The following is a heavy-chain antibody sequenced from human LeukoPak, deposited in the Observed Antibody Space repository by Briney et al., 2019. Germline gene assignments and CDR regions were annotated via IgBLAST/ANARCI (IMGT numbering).Heavy chain of an antibody. D-gene: IGHD4-17*01. Sequence: SETLSLTCAVYGGSFSGYYWSWIRQPPGKGLEWIGEINHSGSTNYNPSLKSRVTISVDTSKNQFSLKLSSLTAADTAVYYCARHNYGDYFGYWGQGTLVTVSS. CDR3: ARHNYGDYFGY. CDR1: GGSFSGYY. V-gene: IGHV4-34*01. CDR2: INHSGST. J-gene: IGHJ4*02.